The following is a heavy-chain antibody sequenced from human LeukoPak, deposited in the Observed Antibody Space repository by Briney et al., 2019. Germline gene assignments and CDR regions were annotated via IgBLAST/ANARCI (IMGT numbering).Heavy chain of an antibody. CDR3: ARQRFGEPVFDI. V-gene: IGHV3-33*01. CDR1: GFTFSSYG. CDR2: IWYDGSNK. D-gene: IGHD3-10*01. J-gene: IGHJ3*02. Sequence: GGSLRLSCAASGFTFSSYGMHWVRQAPGKGLEWVAVIWYDGSNKYYADSVKGRFTISRDNSKNTLYLQMNSLRAEDTAVYYCARQRFGEPVFDIWGQGTMVTVSS.